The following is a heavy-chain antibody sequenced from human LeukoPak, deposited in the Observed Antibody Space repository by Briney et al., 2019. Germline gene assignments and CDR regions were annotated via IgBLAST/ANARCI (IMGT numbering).Heavy chain of an antibody. D-gene: IGHD3-22*01. CDR2: IIPIFGTA. Sequence: ASVKVSCKASGGTFSSYAISWVRQAPGQGLEWMGGIIPIFGTANYAQKLQGRVTITADKSTSTAYMELSSLRSEDTAVYYCAEAYYYDSSGYRYYFDYWGQGTLVTVSS. J-gene: IGHJ4*02. CDR3: AEAYYYDSSGYRYYFDY. V-gene: IGHV1-69*06. CDR1: GGTFSSYA.